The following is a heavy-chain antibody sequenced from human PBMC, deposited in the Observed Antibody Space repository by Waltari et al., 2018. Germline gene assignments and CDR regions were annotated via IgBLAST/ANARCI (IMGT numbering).Heavy chain of an antibody. D-gene: IGHD3-9*01. J-gene: IGHJ4*02. V-gene: IGHV3-23*01. CDR2: ISGSGDIT. CDR1: GGSFSGYY. Sequence: VQLQQWGAGLLKPSETLSLTCAVYGGSFSGYYWSWIRQPPGKGLEWVADISGSGDITRYADSVKGRFTISRDNSRNTLFLQMNSLRAEDTAVYHCASDDEEHWPFDLDYWGQGIPVTVSS. CDR3: ASDDEEHWPFDLDY.